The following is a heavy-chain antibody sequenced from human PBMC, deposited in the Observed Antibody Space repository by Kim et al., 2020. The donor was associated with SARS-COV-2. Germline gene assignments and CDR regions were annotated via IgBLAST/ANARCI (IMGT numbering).Heavy chain of an antibody. CDR1: GGSISSGGYY. J-gene: IGHJ3*02. CDR3: ARAQGRTIFGVVIIVNAFDI. V-gene: IGHV4-31*03. Sequence: SETLSLTCTVSGGSISSGGYYWSWIRQHPGKGLEWSGYIYYSGSTYYNPSLKSRVTISVDTSKNQFSLKLSSVTAADTAVYYCARAQGRTIFGVVIIVNAFDIWGQGTMVTVSS. CDR2: IYYSGST. D-gene: IGHD3-3*01.